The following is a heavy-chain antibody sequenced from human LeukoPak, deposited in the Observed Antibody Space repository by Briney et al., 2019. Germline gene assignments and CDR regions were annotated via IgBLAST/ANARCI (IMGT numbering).Heavy chain of an antibody. V-gene: IGHV4-59*01. CDR2: IYYSGST. Sequence: SETLSLTCTVSGGSISSYYWSWIRQPPGKGLEWIGYIYYSGSTNYYPSLKSRVTISVDTSKNQFSLKLSSVTAADTAVYYCARSEVVVAAFNWFDPWGQGTLVTVSS. D-gene: IGHD2-15*01. CDR3: ARSEVVVAAFNWFDP. CDR1: GGSISSYY. J-gene: IGHJ5*02.